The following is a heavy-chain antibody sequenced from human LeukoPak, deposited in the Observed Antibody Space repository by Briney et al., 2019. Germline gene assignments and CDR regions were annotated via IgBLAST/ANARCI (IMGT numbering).Heavy chain of an antibody. CDR2: ICDDGSNK. V-gene: IGHV3-33*01. D-gene: IGHD2-15*01. CDR1: GFTFSSYG. J-gene: IGHJ3*02. CDR3: ARGPLIGSCYACWVIGAFDI. Sequence: GGSLRLSCAASGFTFSSYGMHWVRQAPGKGLEWVAVICDDGSNKYYADSVKGRFTISRDNSKNTLYLQMNSLRAEDTAVYYCARGPLIGSCYACWVIGAFDIWGQGTMVTVSS.